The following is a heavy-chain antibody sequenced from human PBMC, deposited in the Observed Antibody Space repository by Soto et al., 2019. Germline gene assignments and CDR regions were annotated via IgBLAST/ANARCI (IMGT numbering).Heavy chain of an antibody. CDR3: ARIDSYQPAGSYAYYYGMDV. CDR2: TYYRSKWYN. V-gene: IGHV6-1*01. CDR1: GDSVSSNSAA. D-gene: IGHD2-2*01. J-gene: IGHJ6*02. Sequence: SQTLSLTCAISGDSVSSNSAAWNWIRQSPSRGLEWLGRTYYRSKWYNDYAVSVKSRITINPDTSKNQFSLQLNSVTPEDTAVYYCARIDSYQPAGSYAYYYGMDVWGQGTTVTVSS.